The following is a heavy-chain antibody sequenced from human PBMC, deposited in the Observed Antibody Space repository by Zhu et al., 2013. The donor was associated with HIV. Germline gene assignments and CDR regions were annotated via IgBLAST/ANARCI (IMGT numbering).Heavy chain of an antibody. J-gene: IGHJ3*02. V-gene: IGHV4-38-2*01. CDR2: IYHSGST. CDR3: ASRDSIAAAGDAFDI. CDR1: GYSISSGYY. D-gene: IGHD6-13*01. Sequence: VQLQESGPGLVKPSETLSLTCAVSGYSISSGYYWGWIRQPPGKGLEWIGSIYHSGSTYYNPPLKSRVTISVDTSKNQFSLKLSSVTAADTAVYYCASRDSIAAAGDAFDIWGQGTMVTVSS.